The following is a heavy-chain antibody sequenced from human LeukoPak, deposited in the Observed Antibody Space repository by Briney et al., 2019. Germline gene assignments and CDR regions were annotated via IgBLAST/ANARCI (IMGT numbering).Heavy chain of an antibody. CDR3: ARGNGYYYGSGILNWVDP. Sequence: SETLSLTCAVYGGSFSGYYWSWIRQPPGKGLEWIGEINHSGSTNYNPSLKSRVTISVDTSKNQFSLKLSSVTAADTAVYYCARGNGYYYGSGILNWVDPWGQGTLVTVSS. CDR1: GGSFSGYY. CDR2: INHSGST. D-gene: IGHD3-10*01. J-gene: IGHJ5*02. V-gene: IGHV4-34*01.